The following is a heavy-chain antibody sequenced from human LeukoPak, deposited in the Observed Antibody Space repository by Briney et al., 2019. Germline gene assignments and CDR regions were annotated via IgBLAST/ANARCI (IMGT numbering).Heavy chain of an antibody. CDR2: LSGSGGST. V-gene: IGHV3-23*01. Sequence: GGSLRLSSAASGFTFGNYAMNWVRQAPGKGLEWVSSLSGSGGSTYYADSVKGRFTISRDNSKNTLYLQMNSLRDEDTAVYYCAKGRRPYYYDSSGYYSFDYWGQGTLVTVSS. CDR1: GFTFGNYA. D-gene: IGHD3-22*01. CDR3: AKGRRPYYYDSSGYYSFDY. J-gene: IGHJ4*02.